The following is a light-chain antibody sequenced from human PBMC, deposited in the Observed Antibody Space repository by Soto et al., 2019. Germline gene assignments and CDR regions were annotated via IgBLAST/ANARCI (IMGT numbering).Light chain of an antibody. CDR1: SSDVGAYDY. J-gene: IGLJ1*01. Sequence: QSALTQPASVSGSPGQSIAISCTGTSSDVGAYDYVSWYQQHPGKAPKVMIYDVSNRPSGVSNRFSGSKSDNTASLTISGLQAEDEADYYCSSYTSSSPYVFGTGTKLTVL. CDR2: DVS. V-gene: IGLV2-14*01. CDR3: SSYTSSSPYV.